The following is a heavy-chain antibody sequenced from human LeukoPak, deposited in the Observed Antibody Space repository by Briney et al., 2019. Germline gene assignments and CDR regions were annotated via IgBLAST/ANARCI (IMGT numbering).Heavy chain of an antibody. V-gene: IGHV1-3*01. D-gene: IGHD2-2*01. CDR3: AREDIVVVPAAVDYGMDV. CDR2: INAGNGNT. Sequence: ASVKVSCKASGYTFTSYAMHWVRQAPGQRLEWMGWINAGNGNTKYSQKFQGRVTITRDTSASTAYMELSSLRSEDTAVYYCAREDIVVVPAAVDYGMDVWGQGTTVTVSS. CDR1: GYTFTSYA. J-gene: IGHJ6*02.